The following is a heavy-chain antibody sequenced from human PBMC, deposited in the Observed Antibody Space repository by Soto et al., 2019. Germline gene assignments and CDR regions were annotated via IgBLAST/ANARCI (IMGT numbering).Heavy chain of an antibody. CDR1: GYTFTSYA. J-gene: IGHJ6*02. D-gene: IGHD2-2*01. CDR3: ARGDCSSTSCQRYYYYGMDV. CDR2: INAGNGNT. Sequence: QVQLVQSGAEVKKPGASVKVSCKASGYTFTSYAMHWVRQAPGQRLEWMGWINAGNGNTKYSQKFQGRVTITRDTSASIAYMELSSLRSEDTAVYYCARGDCSSTSCQRYYYYGMDVWGQGTTVTVSS. V-gene: IGHV1-3*01.